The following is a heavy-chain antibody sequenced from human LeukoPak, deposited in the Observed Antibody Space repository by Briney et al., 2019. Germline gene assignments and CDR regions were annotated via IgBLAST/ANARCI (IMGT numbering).Heavy chain of an antibody. CDR3: ARILVYGSGAEAFDY. CDR1: GFTFSSYG. D-gene: IGHD3-10*01. CDR2: IRYDGSNK. Sequence: GGSLRLSCAASGFTFSSYGMHWVRQAAGKGLEWVAFIRYDGSNKYYADSVKGRFTISRDNSKNTLYLQMNSLRAEDTAVYYCARILVYGSGAEAFDYWGQGTLVTVSS. V-gene: IGHV3-30*02. J-gene: IGHJ4*02.